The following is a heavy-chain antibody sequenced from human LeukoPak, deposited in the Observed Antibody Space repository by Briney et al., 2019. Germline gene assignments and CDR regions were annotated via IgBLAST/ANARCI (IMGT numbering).Heavy chain of an antibody. D-gene: IGHD3-10*01. Sequence: PSETLSLTCTVSGGSISSYYWGWIRQPPGKGLEWIGSIYYSGSTYYNPSLKSRVTISVDTSKNQFSLKLSSVAAADTAVYYCARDPDFYYYGSGRYPTDYYGMDVWGQGTTVTVSS. CDR1: GGSISSYY. CDR3: ARDPDFYYYGSGRYPTDYYGMDV. CDR2: IYYSGST. J-gene: IGHJ6*02. V-gene: IGHV4-39*07.